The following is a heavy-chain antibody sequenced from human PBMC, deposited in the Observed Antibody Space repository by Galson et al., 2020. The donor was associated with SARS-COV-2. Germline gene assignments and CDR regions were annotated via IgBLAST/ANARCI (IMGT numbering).Heavy chain of an antibody. CDR2: ISGYNGDT. D-gene: IGHD3-10*01. V-gene: IGHV1-18*01. CDR1: GYTFSSYG. Sequence: ASVKVSCKASGYTFSSYGVTWLRQAPGQGLEWMGWISGYNGDTDYAQNLPGRVSMTTDAATSTAYMELRSLRSDDTAVYYCAREEVVRGVRLCYFEYWGQGTLVTVSS. J-gene: IGHJ4*02. CDR3: AREEVVRGVRLCYFEY.